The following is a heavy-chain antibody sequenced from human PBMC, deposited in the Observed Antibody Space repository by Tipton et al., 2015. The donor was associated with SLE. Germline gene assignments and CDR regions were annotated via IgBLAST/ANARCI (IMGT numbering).Heavy chain of an antibody. CDR1: GFTFSSYA. J-gene: IGHJ4*02. D-gene: IGHD4-17*01. CDR2: ISYDGSNK. CDR3: ARELGDYGFDY. V-gene: IGHV3-30*04. Sequence: SLRLSCEASGFTFSSYAMHWVRQAPGKGLEWVAVISYDGSNKYYADSVKGRFTISRDNSKNTLYLQMNSLRAEDTVVYYCARELGDYGFDYWGQGTLVTVSS.